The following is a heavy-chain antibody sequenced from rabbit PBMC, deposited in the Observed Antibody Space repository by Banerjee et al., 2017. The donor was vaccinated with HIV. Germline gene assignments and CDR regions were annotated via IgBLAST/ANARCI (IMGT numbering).Heavy chain of an antibody. V-gene: IGHV1S43*01. CDR3: ARDLAGVVGWNFGL. CDR2: IDPIFRSA. Sequence: QSLEESGGGLVKPEGSLTLTCKASGFDLSSYYCIHWVRQAPGKGLEWIGYIDPIFRSAYYASWVNGRFTISSHNAQNTLYLQLNSLTAADTATYFCARDLAGVVGWNFGLWGQGTLVTVS. J-gene: IGHJ3*01. D-gene: IGHD4-1*01. CDR1: GFDLSSYYC.